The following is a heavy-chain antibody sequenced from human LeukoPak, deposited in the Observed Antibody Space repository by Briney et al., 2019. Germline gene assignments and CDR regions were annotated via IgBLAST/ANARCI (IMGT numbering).Heavy chain of an antibody. CDR1: GFTFSSYG. D-gene: IGHD1-7*01. V-gene: IGHV3-30*18. CDR2: ISYDGSNK. Sequence: GGSLRLSCAASGFTFSSYGMHWVRQAPGKGLEWVAVISYDGSNKYYADSVKGRFTISRDNSKNTLYLQMNSLRAEDTAVYYCAKGITGTMHGMDVWGQGTRSPSP. J-gene: IGHJ6*02. CDR3: AKGITGTMHGMDV.